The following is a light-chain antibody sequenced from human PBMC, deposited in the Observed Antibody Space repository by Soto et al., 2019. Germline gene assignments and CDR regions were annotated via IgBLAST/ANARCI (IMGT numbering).Light chain of an antibody. CDR1: QGIGNS. Sequence: DIQMTQSPPSLSASVGERVTITCRASQGIGNSLAWYQQKPGTVPKLLIYSASTLQSGVPSRFSGSGSGTDFTLTISSLQPEDVAAYYCQKYNTVPATFGQGTRLEI. CDR2: SAS. CDR3: QKYNTVPAT. V-gene: IGKV1-27*01. J-gene: IGKJ5*01.